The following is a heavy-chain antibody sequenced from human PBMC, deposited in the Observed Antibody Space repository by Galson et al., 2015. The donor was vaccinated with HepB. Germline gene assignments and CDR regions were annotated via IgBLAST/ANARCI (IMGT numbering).Heavy chain of an antibody. CDR1: GFTFSNYW. Sequence: SLRLSCAASGFTFSNYWMSWVRLAPGKGLEWVANIKGDGYEKNYVDSVKGRFTISRDNAKSSLYLQLNSLRAGDTAVYYCARDEIAVAGTPTYRFDYWGQGALVTVSS. CDR3: ARDEIAVAGTPTYRFDY. J-gene: IGHJ4*02. V-gene: IGHV3-7*01. D-gene: IGHD6-19*01. CDR2: IKGDGYEK.